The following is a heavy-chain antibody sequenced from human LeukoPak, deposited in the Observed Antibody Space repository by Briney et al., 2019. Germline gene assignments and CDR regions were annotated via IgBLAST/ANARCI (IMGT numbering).Heavy chain of an antibody. Sequence: GGSLRLSCAASGFTFSSYGMNWVRQAPGKGLEWVSYIDSSGSTIYNADSVKGRFTISRDNAKNSLYLQMNSLRAEDTAVYYCARGSYSSAFAFLDYWGPGTLVTISS. J-gene: IGHJ4*02. CDR3: ARGSYSSAFAFLDY. CDR2: IDSSGSTI. D-gene: IGHD1-26*01. V-gene: IGHV3-48*03. CDR1: GFTFSSYG.